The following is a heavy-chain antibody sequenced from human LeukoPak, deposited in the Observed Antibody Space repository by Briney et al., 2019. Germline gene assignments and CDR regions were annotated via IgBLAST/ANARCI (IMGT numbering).Heavy chain of an antibody. CDR2: IYPGDSDT. V-gene: IGHV5-51*01. CDR3: ARQVAVAGRDY. D-gene: IGHD6-19*01. Sequence: GESLKISCKGSGYSFTSYWIGWVRQMPGKGLEGIGIIYPGDSDTRYSPSFQGHVTISADESISTAYLQWSSLKASDTAMYYCARQVAVAGRDYWGPGTLVTVSS. CDR1: GYSFTSYW. J-gene: IGHJ4*02.